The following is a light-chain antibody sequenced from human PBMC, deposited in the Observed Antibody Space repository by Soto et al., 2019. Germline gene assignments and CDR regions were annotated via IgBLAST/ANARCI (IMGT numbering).Light chain of an antibody. Sequence: QPVLTQSPSASASLGASVKLTCTLSSGHSSYAIAWHQQQPEKGPRYLMKLNSDGSHSKGDGIPDRFSGSSSGAERYLTISSLQSEDEADYYCQTWGTGXWVXGGGTKLTVL. CDR1: SGHSSYA. J-gene: IGLJ3*02. V-gene: IGLV4-69*01. CDR3: QTWGTGXWV. CDR2: LNSDGSH.